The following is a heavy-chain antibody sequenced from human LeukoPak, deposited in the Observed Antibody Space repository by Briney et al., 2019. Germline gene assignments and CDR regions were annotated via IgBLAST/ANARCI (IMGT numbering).Heavy chain of an antibody. V-gene: IGHV3-30*03. Sequence: PGGSLRLSCAVSGFTFSSYGMHWVRQAPGKGLEWVAVISYDGSNKYYADSVKGRFTISRDNSKNTLYLQMNSLRAEDTAVYYCARGSGWYVDYWAREPWSPSPQ. CDR2: ISYDGSNK. CDR3: ARGSGWYVDY. CDR1: GFTFSSYG. J-gene: IGHJ4*02. D-gene: IGHD6-19*01.